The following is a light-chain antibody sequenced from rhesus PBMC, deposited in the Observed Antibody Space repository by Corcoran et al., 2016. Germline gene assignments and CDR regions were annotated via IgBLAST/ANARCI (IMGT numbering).Light chain of an antibody. CDR3: QQHNSYPRT. Sequence: DIQMTQSPSSLSASVGDTVTITCRASQDIRHYLAWYQQTPGKAPKPLIYYASNLESGVPSRFSGSGSWTEFTLPISSLHPEDFATYYCQQHNSYPRTFGQGTKVEVK. CDR1: QDIRHY. V-gene: IGKV1S14*01. CDR2: YAS. J-gene: IGKJ1*01.